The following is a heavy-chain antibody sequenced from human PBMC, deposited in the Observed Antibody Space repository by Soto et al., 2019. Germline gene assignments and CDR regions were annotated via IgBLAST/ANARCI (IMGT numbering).Heavy chain of an antibody. V-gene: IGHV1-2*04. Sequence: ASVKVSCKASGYTFTGYYMHWLRQAPGQGLEWMGWINPSSGGTNYAQKFQGWVTMTRDTSISTAYMELSRLRSDDTAVYYCATSPAGSYDAPAFDIWGQGTMVPVSS. CDR2: INPSSGGT. J-gene: IGHJ3*02. D-gene: IGHD1-26*01. CDR1: GYTFTGYY. CDR3: ATSPAGSYDAPAFDI.